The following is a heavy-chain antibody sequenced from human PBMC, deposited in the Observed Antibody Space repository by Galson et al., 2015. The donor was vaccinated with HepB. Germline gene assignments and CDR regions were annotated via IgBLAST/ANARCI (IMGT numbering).Heavy chain of an antibody. Sequence: EPLSLTCTVSGGSISSSSYYWGWIRQPPGKGLEWIGSIYYSGSPYYNPSLKSRVTISVDTSKNQFSLKLSSVTAAETAVYYCARSAVPGMDVCGQGTTVTVSS. CDR3: ARSAVPGMDV. V-gene: IGHV4-39*01. D-gene: IGHD2-21*02. CDR1: GGSISSSSYY. J-gene: IGHJ6*02. CDR2: IYYSGSP.